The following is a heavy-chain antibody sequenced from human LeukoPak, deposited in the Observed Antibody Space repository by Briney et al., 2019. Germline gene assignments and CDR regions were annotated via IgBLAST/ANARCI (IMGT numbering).Heavy chain of an antibody. CDR2: INPNSGGT. V-gene: IGHV1-2*02. J-gene: IGHJ1*01. CDR3: ARSLRIAAVTSQH. D-gene: IGHD6-13*01. Sequence: ASVKVSCKASGYTFTGYYMHWVRQAPGQGLEWMGWINPNSGGTNYAQKFQGRVTMTRDTSISTAYMELSRLRSDDTAVYYCARSLRIAAVTSQHWGQGTLVTVSS. CDR1: GYTFTGYY.